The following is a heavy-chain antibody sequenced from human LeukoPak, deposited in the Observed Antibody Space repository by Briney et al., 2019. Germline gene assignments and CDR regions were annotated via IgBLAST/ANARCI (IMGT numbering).Heavy chain of an antibody. D-gene: IGHD3-22*01. CDR3: AREPTTDYYDSNFQH. CDR1: GFTFSSYS. Sequence: GGSLRLSCAASGFTFSSYSMNWVRQAPGKGLEWVPYISSSSSTIYYADSVKGRFTISRDNAKNSLYLQMNSLRDEDTAVYYCAREPTTDYYDSNFQHWGQGTLVTVSS. V-gene: IGHV3-48*02. CDR2: ISSSSSTI. J-gene: IGHJ1*01.